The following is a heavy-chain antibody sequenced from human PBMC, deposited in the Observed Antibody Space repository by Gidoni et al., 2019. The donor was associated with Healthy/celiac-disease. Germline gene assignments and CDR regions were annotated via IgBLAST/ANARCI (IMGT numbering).Heavy chain of an antibody. D-gene: IGHD2-2*01. J-gene: IGHJ6*02. V-gene: IGHV3-15*07. CDR3: TTDPAVVVPAANRGTRSGGMDV. CDR2: IKSKPDGGTT. Sequence: EVQLVESGGGVVKTGGSLRLSCAASGFTFSNAWMTWGRQAPGKWLELVGRIKSKPDGGTTDFAAPGKGIFTISRDHSKTTLYLQMNSLKTEDTAVYYCTTDPAVVVPAANRGTRSGGMDVLGQGTTVPVSS. CDR1: GFTFSNAW.